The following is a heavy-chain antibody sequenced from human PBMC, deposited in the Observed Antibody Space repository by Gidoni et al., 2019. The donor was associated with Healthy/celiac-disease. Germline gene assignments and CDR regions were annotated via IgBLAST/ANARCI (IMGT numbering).Heavy chain of an antibody. CDR2: ISYDGSNK. Sequence: GKGLEWVAVISYDGSNKYYADSVKGRFTISRDNSKNTLYLQMNSLRAEDTAVYYCARVRRYFDHYDALDIWGQGTMVTVSS. V-gene: IGHV3-30-3*01. D-gene: IGHD3-9*01. CDR3: ARVRRYFDHYDALDI. J-gene: IGHJ3*02.